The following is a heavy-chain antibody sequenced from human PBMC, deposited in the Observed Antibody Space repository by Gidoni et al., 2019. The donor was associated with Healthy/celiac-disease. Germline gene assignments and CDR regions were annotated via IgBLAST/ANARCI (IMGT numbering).Heavy chain of an antibody. J-gene: IGHJ3*01. CDR3: TSYPGSPDKAA. CDR1: GFTFSNAW. CDR2: IKSKTDGGTT. Sequence: EVQLVESGGGLVKPGGSLRLYCAASGFTFSNAWMSWVRQAPGKGLEWVGRIKSKTDGGTTDYAAPVKGRFTISRDDSKNTLYLQMNSLKTEDTAVYYCTSYPGSPDKAAWGQGTMVTVSS. V-gene: IGHV3-15*01. D-gene: IGHD6-25*01.